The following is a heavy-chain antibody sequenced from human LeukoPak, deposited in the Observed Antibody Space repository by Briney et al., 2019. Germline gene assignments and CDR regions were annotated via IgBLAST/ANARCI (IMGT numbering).Heavy chain of an antibody. D-gene: IGHD3-22*01. CDR1: GYTFTGYY. CDR2: INPNSGGT. J-gene: IGHJ4*02. Sequence: ASVKVSCKASGYTFTGYYMHWVRQAPGQGLEWMGWINPNSGGTNYAQKFQGRVTMTRDTSISTAYMELSRLRSDDTAVYYCARGRGYYDSSGTYSYYFDYWGQGTLVTVSS. CDR3: ARGRGYYDSSGTYSYYFDY. V-gene: IGHV1-2*02.